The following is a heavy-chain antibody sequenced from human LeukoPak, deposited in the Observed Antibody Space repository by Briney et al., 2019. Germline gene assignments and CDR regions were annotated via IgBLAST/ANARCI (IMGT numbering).Heavy chain of an antibody. CDR3: ARELYSRVAMVRGVIKHFDY. Sequence: KPSETLSLTCTVSGGSISSGSYYWSWIRQPAGKGLEWIGRIYTSGSTNYNPSLKSRVTISVDTSKNQFSLKLSSVTAADTAVYYCARELYSRVAMVRGVIKHFDYWGQGTLVTVSS. CDR1: GGSISSGSYY. CDR2: IYTSGST. J-gene: IGHJ4*02. V-gene: IGHV4-61*02. D-gene: IGHD3-10*01.